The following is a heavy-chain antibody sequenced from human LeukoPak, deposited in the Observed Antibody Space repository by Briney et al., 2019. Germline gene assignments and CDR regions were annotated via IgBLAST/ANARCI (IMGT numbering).Heavy chain of an antibody. J-gene: IGHJ4*02. CDR2: ISSSGSTI. D-gene: IGHD2-15*01. CDR1: GFTFSSYE. CDR3: ARNSPGSGGTIDY. V-gene: IGHV3-48*03. Sequence: PGGSLRLSCAAPGFTFSSYEMNWVRQAPGKGLEWVSYISSSGSTIYYADSVKGRFTISRDNAKNSLYLQMNSLRAEDTAVYYCARNSPGSGGTIDYWGQGTLVTVSS.